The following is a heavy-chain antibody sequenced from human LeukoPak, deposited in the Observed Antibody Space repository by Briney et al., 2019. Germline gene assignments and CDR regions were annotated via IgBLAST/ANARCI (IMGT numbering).Heavy chain of an antibody. V-gene: IGHV1-2*02. CDR1: GYTFTGYY. D-gene: IGHD6-19*01. CDR2: INPNSGGT. Sequence: GASVKVSCKASGYTFTGYYMYWVGQAPGQGLEWMGWINPNSGGTNYAQKFKGRVTMTRDTSISTAYMELSRLRSDDTAVYYCARGGSGLVYYFDYWGQGTLVTVSS. CDR3: ARGGSGLVYYFDY. J-gene: IGHJ4*02.